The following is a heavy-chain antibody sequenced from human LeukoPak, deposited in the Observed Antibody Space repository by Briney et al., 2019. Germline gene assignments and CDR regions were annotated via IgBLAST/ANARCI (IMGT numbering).Heavy chain of an antibody. V-gene: IGHV3-23*01. CDR1: GFTFSSYA. CDR3: AKAAPVVVVVVATSCFDP. J-gene: IGHJ5*02. Sequence: GGSLRLSCAASGFTFSSYAMSWVRQAPGKGLEWVSAISGSGGSTYYADSVKGRYTISRDNSKNTLYLQMNSLRAEDTAVYYCAKAAPVVVVVVATSCFDPWGQGTLVTVSS. CDR2: ISGSGGST. D-gene: IGHD2-15*01.